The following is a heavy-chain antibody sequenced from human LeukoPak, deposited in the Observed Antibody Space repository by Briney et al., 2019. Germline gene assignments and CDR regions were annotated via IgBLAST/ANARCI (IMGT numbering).Heavy chain of an antibody. Sequence: GGSLRLSCAASGFTFSSYAMHWVRQAPGKGLEYVSAISSNGGSTYYANSVKGRFTISRDNSKNTLYLQMNSLRAEDTAVYYCARPLKDYWGQGTLVTVSS. CDR1: GFTFSSYA. V-gene: IGHV3-64*01. CDR3: ARPLKDY. J-gene: IGHJ4*02. CDR2: ISSNGGST.